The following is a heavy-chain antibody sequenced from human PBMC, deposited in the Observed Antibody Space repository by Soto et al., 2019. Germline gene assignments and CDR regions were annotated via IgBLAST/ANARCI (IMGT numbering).Heavy chain of an antibody. D-gene: IGHD6-19*01. J-gene: IGHJ5*02. CDR2: INHSGST. CDR3: ARAPRKRGQSNWFDP. Sequence: SQTLSLTCAVYGGSFSGYYWSWIRQPPGKGLEWIGEINHSGSTNYNPSLKSRVTISVDTSKNQFSLKLSSVTAADTAVYYCARAPRKRGQSNWFDPWGQGTLVTVSS. CDR1: GGSFSGYY. V-gene: IGHV4-34*01.